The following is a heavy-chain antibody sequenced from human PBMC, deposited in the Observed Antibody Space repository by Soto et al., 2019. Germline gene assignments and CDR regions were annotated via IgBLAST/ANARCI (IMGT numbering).Heavy chain of an antibody. V-gene: IGHV3-23*01. Sequence: GGSLRLSCAASGFDFSGYAMSWVRQAPGRGLQWVSVITGGGTSIYYAASVKGRFSIARDKSSNTLVLHMSSLRAEDTALYYCAKHQYSFAHHIDHWGQGTQVTVSS. CDR2: ITGGGTSI. CDR3: AKHQYSFAHHIDH. J-gene: IGHJ4*02. D-gene: IGHD5-12*01. CDR1: GFDFSGYA.